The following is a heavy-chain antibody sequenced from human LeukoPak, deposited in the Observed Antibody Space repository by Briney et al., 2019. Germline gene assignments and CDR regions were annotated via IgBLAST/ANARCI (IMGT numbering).Heavy chain of an antibody. CDR3: ARMDNSDYRYFDY. CDR2: ISTSGDST. D-gene: IGHD4-11*01. CDR1: GFSFTSYD. Sequence: GGSLRLSCSASGFSFTSYDMHWIRQAAGKGLECVAAISTSGDSTSYAASAKGRFTISRDNSKNTMYLQMGSLRSDDMAVYYCARMDNSDYRYFDYWGQGALVTVSS. V-gene: IGHV3-64*02. J-gene: IGHJ4*02.